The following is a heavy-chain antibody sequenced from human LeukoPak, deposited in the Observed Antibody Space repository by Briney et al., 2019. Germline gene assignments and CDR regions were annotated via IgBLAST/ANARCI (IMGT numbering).Heavy chain of an antibody. D-gene: IGHD6-19*01. V-gene: IGHV3-20*01. CDR2: INWNGGST. J-gene: IGHJ6*03. CDR3: AREGPGIAVASCYYYYYMDV. Sequence: GGSLRLSCAASGFTFDDYGMSWVRQAPGKGLEWVSGINWNGGSTGYADSVKGRFTISRDNAKNSLYLQMNSLRAEDTALYHCAREGPGIAVASCYYYYYMDVWGKGTTVTVSS. CDR1: GFTFDDYG.